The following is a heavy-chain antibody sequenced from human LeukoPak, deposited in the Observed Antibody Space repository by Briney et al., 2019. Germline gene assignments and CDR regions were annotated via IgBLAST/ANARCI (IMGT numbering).Heavy chain of an antibody. CDR2: ISWNSGSI. V-gene: IGHV3-9*01. CDR3: AKGLTSRSGYYDNWFDP. J-gene: IGHJ5*02. Sequence: GGSLRLSCAASGFTFDDYAMHWVRQAPGKGLEWVSGISWNSGSIGYADSVKGRFTISRDNAKNSLYLQMNSLRAEDTALYYCAKGLTSRSGYYDNWFDPWGQGTLVTVSS. D-gene: IGHD3-22*01. CDR1: GFTFDDYA.